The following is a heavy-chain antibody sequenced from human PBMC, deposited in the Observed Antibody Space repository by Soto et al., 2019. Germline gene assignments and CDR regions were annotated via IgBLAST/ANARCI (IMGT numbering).Heavy chain of an antibody. D-gene: IGHD2-8*01. V-gene: IGHV1-8*01. CDR1: GLNFTSRE. J-gene: IGHJ3*02. CDR3: ANGGSTRAFDI. Sequence: SLTASRMSSGLNFTSREINWERQATGKGLEWMGWMNPNSGNTGYAQKFQGRVTMTRNTSISTAYMELSSLRSEDTAVYYCANGGSTRAFDIWGQGTMVTVSS. CDR2: MNPNSGNT.